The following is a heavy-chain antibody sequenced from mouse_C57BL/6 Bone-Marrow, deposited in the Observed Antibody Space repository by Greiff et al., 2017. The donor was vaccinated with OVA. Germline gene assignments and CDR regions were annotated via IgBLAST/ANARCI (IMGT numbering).Heavy chain of an antibody. V-gene: IGHV14-4*01. D-gene: IGHD3-3*01. Sequence: EVQLQQSGAELVRPGASVKLSCTASGFNIKDDYMHWVKQRPEQGLEWIGWIDPENGDTEYASKFQGKATITADTSSSTAYLQLSSLTSEDTAVYYCTSKGPWYFDYWGQGTTLTVSS. J-gene: IGHJ2*01. CDR1: GFNIKDDY. CDR2: IDPENGDT. CDR3: TSKGPWYFDY.